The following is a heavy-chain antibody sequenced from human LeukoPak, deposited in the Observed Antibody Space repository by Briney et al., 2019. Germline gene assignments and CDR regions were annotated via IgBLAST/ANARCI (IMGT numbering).Heavy chain of an antibody. CDR2: IIGSGGST. V-gene: IGHV3-23*01. D-gene: IGHD2-8*01. J-gene: IGHJ4*02. CDR3: AKDRSCTNDICHGDFDY. CDR1: GFTFSSYA. Sequence: PGGSLRLSCAASGFTFSSYAVSWVRQAPGKGLEWVSSIIGSGGSTYSAGSVKGRFTISRDNSKNTLYLQMNSLRAEDTALYYCAKDRSCTNDICHGDFDYWGQGTLVTVSS.